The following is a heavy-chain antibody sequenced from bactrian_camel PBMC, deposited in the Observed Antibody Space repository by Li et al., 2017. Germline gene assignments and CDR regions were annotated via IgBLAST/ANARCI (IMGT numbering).Heavy chain of an antibody. CDR3: GTDTEVSSGFGS. J-gene: IGHJ6*01. V-gene: IGHV3S26*01. CDR2: FDYDSDGTI. Sequence: HVQLVESGGGLVQPGGSLRLSWAASGFTFSDCCVGWFRQAPGKEREGVASFDYDSDGTITYADSVKGRFTISRDNNKNTLYLQMNSLKSEDTALYYCGTDTEVSSGFGSWGQGTQVTVS. CDR1: GFTFSDCC. D-gene: IGHD2*01.